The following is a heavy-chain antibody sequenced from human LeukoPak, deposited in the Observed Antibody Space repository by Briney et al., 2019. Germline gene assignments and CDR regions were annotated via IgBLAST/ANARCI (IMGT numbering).Heavy chain of an antibody. CDR1: GFTFSSYW. Sequence: GSLRLSCAASGFTFSSYWMNWVRQAPGKGLVWVSRIASDGSSTTYADSVKGRFSISRDNAKNTLYLQMNSLGADDTAVYYCASRDYWGQGTLVTVSS. D-gene: IGHD5-24*01. J-gene: IGHJ4*02. CDR3: ASRDY. V-gene: IGHV3-74*01. CDR2: IASDGSST.